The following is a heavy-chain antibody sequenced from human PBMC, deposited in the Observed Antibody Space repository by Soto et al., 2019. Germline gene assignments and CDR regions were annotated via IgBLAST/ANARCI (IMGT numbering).Heavy chain of an antibody. J-gene: IGHJ6*02. Sequence: GWSLRLSFAASGFTFSRDGMHWVRQATGKGLEWVAVISYDGSNKYYADSVKGRFTISRDNSKNTLYLQMNSLRAEDTAVYYCAKERRGRYYDILTGIHSYGMDVWGQGTTVTVSS. CDR1: GFTFSRDG. CDR3: AKERRGRYYDILTGIHSYGMDV. CDR2: ISYDGSNK. V-gene: IGHV3-30*18. D-gene: IGHD3-9*01.